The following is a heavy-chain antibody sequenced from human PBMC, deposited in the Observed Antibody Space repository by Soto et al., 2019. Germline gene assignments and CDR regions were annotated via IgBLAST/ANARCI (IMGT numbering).Heavy chain of an antibody. CDR3: AKSNLGGDAEYFQH. CDR2: ISGGGGST. Sequence: GGSLRLSCAASGFTFSSYAMSWVRQAPGKGLEWVSAISGGGGSTYYADSVKGRFTISRDNSKNTLYLQMNSLRAEDTAVYYCAKSNLGGDAEYFQHWGQGTLVTVSS. CDR1: GFTFSSYA. V-gene: IGHV3-23*01. J-gene: IGHJ1*01. D-gene: IGHD3-10*01.